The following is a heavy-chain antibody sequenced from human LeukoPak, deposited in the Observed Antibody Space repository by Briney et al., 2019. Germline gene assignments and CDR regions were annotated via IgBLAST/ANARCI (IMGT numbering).Heavy chain of an antibody. CDR1: GFTFNTYG. V-gene: IGHV3-23*01. CDR3: ARGGVDYYGSGTYYLMYYFDN. D-gene: IGHD3-10*01. CDR2: ISGSGCAT. J-gene: IGHJ4*02. Sequence: GGSLRLSCAASGFTFNTYGISCVRHHRGKGLEWVSGISGSGCATYYPDSVKGRFTISRDDPHHTLYLQMNRVRAEDTAVYFCARGGVDYYGSGTYYLMYYFDNWGQGALVSVSS.